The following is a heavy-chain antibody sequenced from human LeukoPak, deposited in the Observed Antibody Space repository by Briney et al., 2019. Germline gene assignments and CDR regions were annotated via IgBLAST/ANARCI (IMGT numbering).Heavy chain of an antibody. J-gene: IGHJ4*02. CDR1: GFTFSSYA. V-gene: IGHV3-23*01. D-gene: IGHD4/OR15-4a*01. CDR2: ISGSGDST. CDR3: ARSKLTPDY. Sequence: GGSLRLPCAASGFTFSSYAMRGVGQAPGKGLEWFSAISGSGDSTYYADSVKGRFTISRDNSKNTLYLQMNSLRAEDTAVYYCARSKLTPDYWGQGTLVTVSS.